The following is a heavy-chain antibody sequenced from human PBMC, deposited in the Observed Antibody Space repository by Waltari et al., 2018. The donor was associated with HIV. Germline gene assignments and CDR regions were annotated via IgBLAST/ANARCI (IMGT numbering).Heavy chain of an antibody. D-gene: IGHD3-22*01. CDR3: ARVPYYYDTSAYPDY. CDR1: GYTFTGYY. Sequence: QVQLVQSGAEVQKPGASVKVSCQASGYTFTGYYMHWVRQAPGQGLEWMGWINPNSGGTNYAQKFQGRVTMTRDTSITTAYMEVSRLRSDDTAVYYCARVPYYYDTSAYPDYWGQGTLVTVSS. J-gene: IGHJ4*02. CDR2: INPNSGGT. V-gene: IGHV1-2*02.